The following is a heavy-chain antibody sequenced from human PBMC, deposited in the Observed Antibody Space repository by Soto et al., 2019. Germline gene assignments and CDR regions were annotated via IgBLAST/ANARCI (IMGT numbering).Heavy chain of an antibody. CDR3: AQGGHVRGWYNPADY. V-gene: IGHV3-30*18. CDR1: GFTFSNYG. D-gene: IGHD6-19*01. Sequence: QVQLVESGGGVVQPGRSLRLSCAASGFTFSNYGMHWVRQAPGKGLEWLAVISYDGNDKYYADSVKGRFTISRDNSKNTLYVQMSGLRSEDTAVYYCAQGGHVRGWYNPADYWGQGILVTLSS. CDR2: ISYDGNDK. J-gene: IGHJ4*02.